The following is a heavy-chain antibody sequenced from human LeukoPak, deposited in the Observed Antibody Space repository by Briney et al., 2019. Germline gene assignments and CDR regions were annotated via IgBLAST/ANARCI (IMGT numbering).Heavy chain of an antibody. CDR2: ISGSGGST. Sequence: PGGSLRLSCAASGFTFSGFVISWVRQAPGRGPQWVADISGSGGSTYYADSAKGRFSVSRDNSKNTVYLELNSLRAEDTAVCYCAKNHEHGRYAGFDFWAEGALVAVSS. D-gene: IGHD2-2*01. CDR1: GFTFSGFV. J-gene: IGHJ3*01. V-gene: IGHV3-23*01. CDR3: AKNHEHGRYAGFDF.